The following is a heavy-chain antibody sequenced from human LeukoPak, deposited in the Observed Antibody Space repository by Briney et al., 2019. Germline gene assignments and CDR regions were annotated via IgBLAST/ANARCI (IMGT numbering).Heavy chain of an antibody. Sequence: GGSLRLSCAASGFTFSDYYMSWIRQAPGKGLEWVSYISSSYIYYADSVKGRFTISRDNAKNSLYLQMNSLRAEDTAVYYCARDRSVAVAGIGRVGDPFDYWGQGTLVTVSS. CDR2: ISSSYI. CDR3: ARDRSVAVAGIGRVGDPFDY. V-gene: IGHV3-11*06. J-gene: IGHJ4*02. D-gene: IGHD6-19*01. CDR1: GFTFSDYY.